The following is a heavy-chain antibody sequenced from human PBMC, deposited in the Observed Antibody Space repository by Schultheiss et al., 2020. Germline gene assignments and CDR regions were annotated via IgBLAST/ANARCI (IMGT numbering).Heavy chain of an antibody. J-gene: IGHJ5*02. V-gene: IGHV3-33*01. CDR3: MRSLDGGDWPGHDDH. Sequence: GESLKISCAASGFTFSTYGMHWVRQAPGKGLEWVAVIWYEGRTKYYADSVNGRFTISRDNSKNTLFLQMNSLRVEDTAVYYCMRSLDGGDWPGHDDHWGQGTLVTVSS. CDR1: GFTFSTYG. CDR2: IWYEGRTK. D-gene: IGHD2-21*02.